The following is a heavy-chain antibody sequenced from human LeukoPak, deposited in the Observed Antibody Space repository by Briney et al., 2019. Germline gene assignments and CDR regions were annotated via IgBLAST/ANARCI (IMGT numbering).Heavy chain of an antibody. V-gene: IGHV4-59*08. CDR2: IYGSGST. Sequence: SETLSLTCTVSGDSLSSHYWSWIRPPPGKGLEWIGYIYGSGSTHYDPSLRSRVTISEDTSKNQFSLKLTSVTAADTAVYYCARNVGWYSHDSWGQGTLVTVSS. CDR1: GDSLSSHY. J-gene: IGHJ4*02. D-gene: IGHD6-19*01. CDR3: ARNVGWYSHDS.